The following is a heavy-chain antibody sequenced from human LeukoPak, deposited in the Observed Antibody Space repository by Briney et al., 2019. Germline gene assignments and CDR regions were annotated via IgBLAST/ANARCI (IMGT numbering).Heavy chain of an antibody. V-gene: IGHV4-59*01. Sequence: NPSETLSLTCTVSGGSISSYYWSWIRQPPGKGLEWIGYIYYSGSTNYNPSLKSRVTMSIDTSKNQFSLKLSSVTAADTAVYYCARGGYNYVIDYWGQGTLVTVSS. CDR1: GGSISSYY. CDR3: ARGGYNYVIDY. CDR2: IYYSGST. D-gene: IGHD5-18*01. J-gene: IGHJ4*02.